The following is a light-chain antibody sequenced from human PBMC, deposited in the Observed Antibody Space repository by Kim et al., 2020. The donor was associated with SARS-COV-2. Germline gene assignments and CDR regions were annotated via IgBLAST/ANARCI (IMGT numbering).Light chain of an antibody. CDR1: ISNIHYKY. V-gene: IGLV1-47*01. J-gene: IGLJ3*02. CDR2: RND. CDR3: AAWDDTRGWV. Sequence: PVRRVTISFSGGISNIHYKYAHRFQQLPGMAPKLRLFRNDQRPSGVPDLFSGSKSGASASLAISGLRFEDEADYFCAAWDDTRGWVFGGGTQLTVL.